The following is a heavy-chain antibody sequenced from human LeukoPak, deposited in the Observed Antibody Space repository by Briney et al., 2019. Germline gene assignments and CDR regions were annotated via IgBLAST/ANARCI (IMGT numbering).Heavy chain of an antibody. CDR1: GGSISSYY. J-gene: IGHJ4*02. V-gene: IGHV4-4*07. Sequence: SETLSLTCTVSGGSISSYYWSWIRQPPGKGLEWIGRVYSSGDTIYNSSLESRVTMSVDTSKNQLSLKLRPVTAADTAVYYCAGAAGAAGGQYFDFWGQGALVTASS. CDR2: VYSSGDT. CDR3: AGAAGAAGGQYFDF. D-gene: IGHD6-13*01.